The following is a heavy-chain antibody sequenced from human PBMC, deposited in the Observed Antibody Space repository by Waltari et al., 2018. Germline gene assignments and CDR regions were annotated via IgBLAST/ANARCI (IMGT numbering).Heavy chain of an antibody. D-gene: IGHD3-10*01. CDR3: ARWSVSGSYYDY. J-gene: IGHJ4*02. CDR2: ISRDGGAT. Sequence: EVQLLESGRDLVQPGGALRLSCTGSGFSFSNYGLTWVRQAPGKGLGWVSAISRDGGATFYGGAVKGRSTISRDNSKNTVYLEINSLRVEDTAKYYCARWSVSGSYYDYWGQGILVAVSS. V-gene: IGHV3-23*01. CDR1: GFSFSNYG.